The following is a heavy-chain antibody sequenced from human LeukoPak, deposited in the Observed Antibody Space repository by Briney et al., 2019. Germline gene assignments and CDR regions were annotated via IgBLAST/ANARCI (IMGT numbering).Heavy chain of an antibody. D-gene: IGHD5-18*01. J-gene: IGHJ4*02. CDR1: GFTFSDYY. CDR3: ARAKRGYSYGYYHYFDY. CDR2: ISTSGSTI. V-gene: IGHV3-11*01. Sequence: PGGSLRLSCAASGFTFSDYYTSWIRQAPGKGLEWVSYISTSGSTIYYADSLKGRFTISRDNAKNSLYLQMNSLRAEDTAVYYCARAKRGYSYGYYHYFDYWGQGTLVTVSS.